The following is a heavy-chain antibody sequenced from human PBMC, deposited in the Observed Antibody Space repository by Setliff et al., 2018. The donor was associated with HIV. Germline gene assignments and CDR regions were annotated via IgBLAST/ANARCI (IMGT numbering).Heavy chain of an antibody. CDR1: GFTFSSYG. Sequence: GGSLRLSCAASGFTFSSYGMSWVRQAPGKGLEWVSVISGSGISTNYADSVKGRFTISRDNSKNTLYLQMNSLRAEDTAVYYCAKGRLSRGVIPYYFDYWGQGTLVTVS. D-gene: IGHD3-10*01. J-gene: IGHJ4*02. CDR3: AKGRLSRGVIPYYFDY. V-gene: IGHV3-23*01. CDR2: ISGSGIST.